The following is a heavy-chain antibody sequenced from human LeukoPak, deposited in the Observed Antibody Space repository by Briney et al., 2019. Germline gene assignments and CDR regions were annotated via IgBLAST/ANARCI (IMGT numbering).Heavy chain of an antibody. D-gene: IGHD5-12*01. V-gene: IGHV4-59*01. CDR1: GGSISSYY. CDR3: AAARYSGYGIDY. CDR2: IYYSGGT. Sequence: TSETLSLTCTVSGGSISSYYWSWIRQPPGKGLEWIGYIYYSGGTNYNPSLKSRVTISVDTSKNQFSLKLSSVTAADTAVYYCAAARYSGYGIDYWGQGTLVTVSS. J-gene: IGHJ4*02.